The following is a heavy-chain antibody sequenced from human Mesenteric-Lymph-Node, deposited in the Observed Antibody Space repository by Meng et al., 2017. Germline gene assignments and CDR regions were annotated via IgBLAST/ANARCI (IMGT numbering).Heavy chain of an antibody. CDR2: IYYTGST. Sequence: SETLSLTCNVYGDSFRVSTSYYWGWIRQPPGKGLEFIGSIYYTGSTYYNPALKSRVTISVDTSTNQFSLKLSSVTAADTAVYYCARGWGYYYGSGSYRSYYYYGMDVWGQGTTVTVSS. D-gene: IGHD3-10*01. CDR1: GDSFRVSTSYY. V-gene: IGHV4-39*07. J-gene: IGHJ6*02. CDR3: ARGWGYYYGSGSYRSYYYYGMDV.